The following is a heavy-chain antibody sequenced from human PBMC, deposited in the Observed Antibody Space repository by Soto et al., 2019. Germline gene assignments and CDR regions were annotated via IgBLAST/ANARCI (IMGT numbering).Heavy chain of an antibody. Sequence: QVQLQESGPGLVKPAQTLSLTCTVSGASINDGAYYWNWVRQHPEKGLEWIGYIRYSGNTYYNPCLKSRVIISLDTCKNQFSLMLSSVSAADTAMYYCARSNYGGYGAQPDHWGQGTPVTVSS. CDR3: ARSNYGGYGAQPDH. CDR2: IRYSGNT. D-gene: IGHD4-17*01. J-gene: IGHJ4*02. V-gene: IGHV4-31*03. CDR1: GASINDGAYY.